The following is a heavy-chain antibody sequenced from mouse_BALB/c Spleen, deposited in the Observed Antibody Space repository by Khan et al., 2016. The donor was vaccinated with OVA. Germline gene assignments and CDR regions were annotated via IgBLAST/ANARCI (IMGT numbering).Heavy chain of an antibody. D-gene: IGHD1-1*01. Sequence: EVELVESGGDLVQPGGSRKLSCAASGFTFSSYGMHWVRQAPEKGLEWVAYISGDSNTIYYADTVKGRFTISRDNTRNTLFLKMTSLMSEDTAMYYCATSYFYVYYFDYWGPGTTLTVSS. CDR1: GFTFSSYG. CDR3: ATSYFYVYYFDY. J-gene: IGHJ2*01. V-gene: IGHV5-17*02. CDR2: ISGDSNTI.